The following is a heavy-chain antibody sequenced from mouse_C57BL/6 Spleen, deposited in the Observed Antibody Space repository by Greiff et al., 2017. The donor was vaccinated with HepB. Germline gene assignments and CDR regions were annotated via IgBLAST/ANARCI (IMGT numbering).Heavy chain of an antibody. Sequence: EVKLEESGPGLVKPSQSLSLTCSVTGYSITSGYYWNWIRQFPGNKLEWMGYISYDGSNNYNPSLKNRISITRDTSKNQFFLTLNSVTTEDTATYYCAREGVYYYGSSPHWGQGTTLTVSS. J-gene: IGHJ2*01. V-gene: IGHV3-6*01. D-gene: IGHD1-1*01. CDR1: GYSITSGYY. CDR2: ISYDGSN. CDR3: AREGVYYYGSSPH.